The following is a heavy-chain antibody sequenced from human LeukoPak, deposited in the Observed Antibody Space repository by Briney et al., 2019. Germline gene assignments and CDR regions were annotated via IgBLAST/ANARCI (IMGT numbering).Heavy chain of an antibody. V-gene: IGHV4-39*07. CDR3: ARVSSGWYQYNWFDP. Sequence: SETLSLTCTVFGGSISSSTSYWGWIRQPPGKGLEWIGEINHSGSTNYNPSLKSRVTISVDTSKNQFSLKLSSVTAADTAAYYCARVSSGWYQYNWFDPWGQGTLVTVSS. D-gene: IGHD6-19*01. J-gene: IGHJ5*02. CDR1: GGSISSSTSY. CDR2: INHSGST.